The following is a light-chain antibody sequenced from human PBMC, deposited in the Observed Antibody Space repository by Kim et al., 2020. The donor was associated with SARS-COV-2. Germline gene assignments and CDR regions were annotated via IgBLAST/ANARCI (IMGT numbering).Light chain of an antibody. CDR2: GNN. CDR1: VTKIGAGYD. CDR3: QSYDSSLSGSGV. V-gene: IGLV1-40*01. Sequence: VTISLTGRVTKIGAGYDVRWYQQLPRTAPKLLSYGNNNRPSGVPDRFSGSKSGTSASLAITGLQAEDESDYYCQSYDSSLSGSGVFGGGTQLTVL. J-gene: IGLJ2*01.